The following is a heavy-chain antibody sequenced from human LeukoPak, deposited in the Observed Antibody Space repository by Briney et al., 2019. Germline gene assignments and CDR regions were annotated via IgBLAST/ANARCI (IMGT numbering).Heavy chain of an antibody. J-gene: IGHJ4*02. Sequence: PSETLSLTCAVSGGSISSYYWSWIRQPPGKGLEWIGYIYYSGSTNYNPSLKSRVTISVDTSKNQFSLKLSSVTAADTAVYYCARYTGFSNEAYYFDYWGQGTLVTVSS. CDR1: GGSISSYY. D-gene: IGHD2-8*02. V-gene: IGHV4-59*08. CDR3: ARYTGFSNEAYYFDY. CDR2: IYYSGST.